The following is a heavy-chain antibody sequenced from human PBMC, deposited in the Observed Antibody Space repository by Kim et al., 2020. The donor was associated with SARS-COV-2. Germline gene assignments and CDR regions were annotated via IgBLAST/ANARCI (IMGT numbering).Heavy chain of an antibody. J-gene: IGHJ4*02. D-gene: IGHD5-18*01. V-gene: IGHV3-30*18. CDR1: GFTFSSYG. CDR3: AKDGGYSYGYDY. CDR2: ISYDGSNK. Sequence: GGSLRLSCAASGFTFSSYGMHWVRQAPGKGLEWVAVISYDGSNKYYADSVKGRFTISRDNSKNTLYLQMNSLRAEDTAVYYCAKDGGYSYGYDYWGQGTLVTVSS.